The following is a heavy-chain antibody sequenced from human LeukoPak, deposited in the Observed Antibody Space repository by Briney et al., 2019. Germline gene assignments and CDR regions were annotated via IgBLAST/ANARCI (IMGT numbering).Heavy chain of an antibody. J-gene: IGHJ6*02. V-gene: IGHV3-30-3*01. D-gene: IGHD6-19*01. Sequence: GGSLRLSCAASGFTFSSYAMHWVRQAPGKGLEWVAVISYDGSNKYYADSVKGRFTISRDNSKNTLYLQMNSLRAEDTAVYYCARDRCSSGWYSMGYYYYGIDVWGQGTTVTVSS. CDR1: GFTFSSYA. CDR3: ARDRCSSGWYSMGYYYYGIDV. CDR2: ISYDGSNK.